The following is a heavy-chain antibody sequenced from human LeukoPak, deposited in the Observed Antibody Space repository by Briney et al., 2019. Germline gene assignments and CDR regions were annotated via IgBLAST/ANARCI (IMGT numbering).Heavy chain of an antibody. V-gene: IGHV3-74*01. D-gene: IGHD6-13*01. Sequence: PGGSLRLSCAASGFTFRGYWMHWVRQAPGKGLVWVSRINSDGSNTSYADSVKGRFTISRDNAKNTLYLQMNSLRAEDTAVYYCARRSGIPAAYYFDFWGRGTLATVSS. CDR1: GFTFRGYW. CDR2: INSDGSNT. J-gene: IGHJ4*02. CDR3: ARRSGIPAAYYFDF.